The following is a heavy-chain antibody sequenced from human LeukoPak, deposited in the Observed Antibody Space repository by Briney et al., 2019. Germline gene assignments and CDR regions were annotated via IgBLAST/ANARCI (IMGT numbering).Heavy chain of an antibody. V-gene: IGHV3-30*02. D-gene: IGHD6-13*01. CDR1: GCTFSNYG. CDR3: ARSSSSWYPNFDY. CDR2: IRYDEINT. J-gene: IGHJ4*02. Sequence: GGSLRLSCAGSGCTFSNYGMHWVRQAPGKGLEWVAFIRYDEINTYYADSVKGRFTISRDSSKNTLYLQMNSLRAEDTAVYYCARSSSSWYPNFDYWGQRTLVTVSS.